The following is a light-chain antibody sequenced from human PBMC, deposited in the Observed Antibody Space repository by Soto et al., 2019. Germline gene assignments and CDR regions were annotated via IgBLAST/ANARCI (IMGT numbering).Light chain of an antibody. V-gene: IGLV3-21*01. CDR3: QVWEATGDQVV. CDR1: NVGRRG. J-gene: IGLJ2*01. Sequence: SYELTQPPSVSVAPGETARISCGGTNVGRRGVPWYQQKPGQAPFLAIYYDSDRPSGTPERFSGSNSGNTATLIISRVEAGDEADYYCQVWEATGDQVVFGGGTKVTVL. CDR2: YDS.